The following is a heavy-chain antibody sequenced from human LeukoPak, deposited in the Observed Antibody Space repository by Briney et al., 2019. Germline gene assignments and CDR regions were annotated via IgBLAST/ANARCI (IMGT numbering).Heavy chain of an antibody. J-gene: IGHJ4*02. V-gene: IGHV3-53*01. Sequence: GGSLRLSCAASGFTVSSNYMSWVRQAPGKGLEWVSVIYSGGSTYYADSVKGRFTISRDNSKNTLYLQMNSLRAEDTAVYYCARDPSYGDYVYFDHWGQGTLVTVSS. CDR1: GFTVSSNY. CDR3: ARDPSYGDYVYFDH. D-gene: IGHD4-17*01. CDR2: IYSGGST.